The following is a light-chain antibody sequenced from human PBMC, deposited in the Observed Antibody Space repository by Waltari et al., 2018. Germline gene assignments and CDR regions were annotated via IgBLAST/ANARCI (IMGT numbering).Light chain of an antibody. CDR3: QQYGSSPFT. J-gene: IGKJ3*01. CDR1: QSVSSSS. CDR2: GAS. Sequence: EIVLTQYPGTLSLSPGERATLPCRAGQSVSSSSLAWYQQKPGKAPRLLIYGASSRATGIPDRFSGSGSGTDFTLTISRLEPEDFAVYYCQQYGSSPFTFGPGTKVDIK. V-gene: IGKV3-20*01.